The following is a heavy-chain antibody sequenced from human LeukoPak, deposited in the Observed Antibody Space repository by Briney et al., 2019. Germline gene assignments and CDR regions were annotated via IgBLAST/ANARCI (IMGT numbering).Heavy chain of an antibody. J-gene: IGHJ4*02. CDR1: GFTFSSYA. V-gene: IGHV3-30*03. CDR3: AREVSEYSSSYLGY. D-gene: IGHD6-6*01. CDR2: ISYDGSNK. Sequence: PGGSLRLSCAASGFTFSSYAMSWVRQAPGKGLEWVAVISYDGSNKYYADSVKGRFTISRDNSKNTLYLQMNSLRAEDTAVYYCAREVSEYSSSYLGYWGQGTLVTVSS.